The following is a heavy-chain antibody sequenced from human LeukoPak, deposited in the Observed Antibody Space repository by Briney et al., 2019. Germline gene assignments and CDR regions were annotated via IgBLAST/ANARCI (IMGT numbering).Heavy chain of an antibody. J-gene: IGHJ5*02. CDR1: GYTFTSYY. Sequence: ASVKVSCKASGYTFTSYYMHWVRQAPGQGLEWMGIINPSGGSTSYAQKFQGRVTMTRDTSTSTVYMELSSLRSEDTAVYYCARGAGEWGSSSNWFDPWGQGTLVTVSS. D-gene: IGHD6-6*01. V-gene: IGHV1-46*01. CDR3: ARGAGEWGSSSNWFDP. CDR2: INPSGGST.